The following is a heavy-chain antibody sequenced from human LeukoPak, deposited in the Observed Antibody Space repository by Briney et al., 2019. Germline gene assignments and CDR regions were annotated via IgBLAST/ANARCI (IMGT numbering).Heavy chain of an antibody. CDR1: GDSISSTNFY. CDR2: IYNTGST. V-gene: IGHV4-39*07. CDR3: ARDPLPVIGSDAFDI. J-gene: IGHJ3*02. Sequence: SETLSLTCTVSGDSISSTNFYWGWIRQPPGKGLEWIGSIYNTGSTYYNPSLKSRVTISVDTSKNQFSLKLSSVTAADTAVYYCARDPLPVIGSDAFDIWGQGTMVTVSS. D-gene: IGHD3-10*01.